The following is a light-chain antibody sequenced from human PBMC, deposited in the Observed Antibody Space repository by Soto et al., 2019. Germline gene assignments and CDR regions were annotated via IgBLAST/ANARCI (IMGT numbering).Light chain of an antibody. Sequence: QSVLTQPPSASGSPGQSVTISCTGTSSDVGGYKFVSWYQQHPGKAPKLLIYEVTQRPSGVPDRFSGSKSGNTASLTVSGLQAEDDADYYCSSYAGSNMGVFGTGTQLNVL. V-gene: IGLV2-8*01. CDR1: SSDVGGYKF. J-gene: IGLJ1*01. CDR2: EVT. CDR3: SSYAGSNMGV.